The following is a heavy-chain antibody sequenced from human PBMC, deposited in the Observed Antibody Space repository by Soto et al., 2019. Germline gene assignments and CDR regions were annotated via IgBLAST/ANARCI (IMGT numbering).Heavy chain of an antibody. CDR2: IIPIFGTA. V-gene: IGHV1-69*13. CDR3: ARAEYSYGRGYFDY. CDR1: GGTFSSYA. Sequence: GASVKVSCKASGGTFSSYAISWVRQAPGQGLEWMGGIIPIFGTANYAQKFQGRVTITADESTSTAYMELSSLRSEDTAVYHCARAEYSYGRGYFDYWGQGTLVTVFS. D-gene: IGHD5-18*01. J-gene: IGHJ4*02.